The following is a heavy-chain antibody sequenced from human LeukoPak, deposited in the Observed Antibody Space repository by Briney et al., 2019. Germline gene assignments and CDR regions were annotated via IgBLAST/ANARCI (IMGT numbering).Heavy chain of an antibody. CDR2: INPSGEFT. CDR1: GYTFTSYY. CDR3: ARDLGSGQIGTTPGCLDY. D-gene: IGHD3-16*01. V-gene: IGHV1-46*01. J-gene: IGHJ4*02. Sequence: ASVKVSCKASGYTFTSYYIHWVRQAPGQGLEWMGLINPSGEFTTYAQKFQGRVTMTRDMSTSTVYMELSSLRAEDTAVYYCARDLGSGQIGTTPGCLDYWGQGTLVTVSS.